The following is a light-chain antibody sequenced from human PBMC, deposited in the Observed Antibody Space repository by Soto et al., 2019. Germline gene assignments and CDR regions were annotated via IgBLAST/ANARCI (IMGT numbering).Light chain of an antibody. CDR2: DVS. CDR3: QSYDSSLSAHV. Sequence: QSALTQPASVSGSPGQSITISCTGTSSDVGGSNYVSWYQQLPGKAPKLMIYDVSDRPSGVSNRFSGSKSGNTASLTISGLQAEDEADYYCQSYDSSLSAHVFGTGTKVTVL. CDR1: SSDVGGSNY. J-gene: IGLJ1*01. V-gene: IGLV2-14*01.